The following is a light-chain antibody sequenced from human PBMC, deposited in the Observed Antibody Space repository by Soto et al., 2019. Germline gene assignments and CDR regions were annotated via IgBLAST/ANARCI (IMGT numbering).Light chain of an antibody. Sequence: QSVLTQPPSLSGTPGQRVTISCSGSTSNIGRYSVNLYQHFPGTAPKILIYSDDERPSGVPDRFSGSKYGTSASLAISGLQSEDEAEYYCAAWDDNLNGPLFGGGTKFTVL. J-gene: IGLJ3*02. CDR3: AAWDDNLNGPL. CDR1: TSNIGRYS. V-gene: IGLV1-44*01. CDR2: SDD.